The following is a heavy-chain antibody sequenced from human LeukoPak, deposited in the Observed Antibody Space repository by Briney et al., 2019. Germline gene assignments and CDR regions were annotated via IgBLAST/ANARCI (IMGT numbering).Heavy chain of an antibody. CDR3: ARQIAVAGEWAFDI. J-gene: IGHJ3*02. D-gene: IGHD6-19*01. CDR1: GGSIRSGPFY. CDR2: IFHSGNT. V-gene: IGHV4-39*01. Sequence: PSETLSPTCTVFGGSIRSGPFYWGWIRQPPGKGLEWIGSIFHSGNTYYKPSLKSRVTMSVDTSKNQFSLRVSSVTAADTAVYSCARQIAVAGEWAFDIWGRGTMVTVSS.